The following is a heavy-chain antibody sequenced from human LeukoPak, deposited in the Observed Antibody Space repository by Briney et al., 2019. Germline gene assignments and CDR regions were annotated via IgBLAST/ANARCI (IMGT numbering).Heavy chain of an antibody. CDR2: INPNSGGT. Sequence: ASVKVSCKASGYTFTGYYMHWVRQAPGQGLEWMGWINPNSGGTNYAQKFQGRVTMTRDTSISTAYMELSRLRSDDTAVYYCARGDYYYDSSGYYNPNWFGPWGQGTLVTVSS. V-gene: IGHV1-2*02. J-gene: IGHJ5*02. D-gene: IGHD3-22*01. CDR3: ARGDYYYDSSGYYNPNWFGP. CDR1: GYTFTGYY.